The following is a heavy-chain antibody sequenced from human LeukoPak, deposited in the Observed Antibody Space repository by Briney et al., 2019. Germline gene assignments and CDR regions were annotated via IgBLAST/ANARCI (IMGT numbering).Heavy chain of an antibody. CDR1: GFTFNTYA. CDR2: ISGSNPGT. Sequence: PGRSLRLSCAASGFTFNTYAMSWVRQTPGNGLEWVAAISGSNPGTYHASSVRGRFTISRDNSKNTLHLQMNGLRAEDAAIYYCAKASVGHCSGAFCYHFDSWGQGTLVTVSS. CDR3: AKASVGHCSGAFCYHFDS. V-gene: IGHV3-23*01. J-gene: IGHJ4*02. D-gene: IGHD2-15*01.